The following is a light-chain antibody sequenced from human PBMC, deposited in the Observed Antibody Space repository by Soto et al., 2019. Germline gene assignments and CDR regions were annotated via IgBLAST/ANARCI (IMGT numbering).Light chain of an antibody. CDR3: HQYGNYGIT. J-gene: IGKJ5*01. CDR2: DAS. CDR1: QSVSSY. V-gene: IGKV3-11*01. Sequence: EIVLTQSPATLSFTPGERATLSCRASQSVSSYLAWYQQKPGQAPRLLIYDASNRATGIPDRFSGSGSGTDFTLTISSLEPEDFAVYYCHQYGNYGITFGQGTRLEI.